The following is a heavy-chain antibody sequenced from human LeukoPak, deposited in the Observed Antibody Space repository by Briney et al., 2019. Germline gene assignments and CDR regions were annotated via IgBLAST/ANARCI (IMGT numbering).Heavy chain of an antibody. D-gene: IGHD1-26*01. CDR3: ARDFEEWELPAY. V-gene: IGHV1-2*02. Sequence: GASVKVSCKASGYTFTGYYMHWVRQAPGQGLEWMGWINPSSGGTNYAQKFQGRVTMTRDTPISTAYMELSRLRSDDTAVYYCARDFEEWELPAYWGQGTLVTVSS. J-gene: IGHJ4*02. CDR2: INPSSGGT. CDR1: GYTFTGYY.